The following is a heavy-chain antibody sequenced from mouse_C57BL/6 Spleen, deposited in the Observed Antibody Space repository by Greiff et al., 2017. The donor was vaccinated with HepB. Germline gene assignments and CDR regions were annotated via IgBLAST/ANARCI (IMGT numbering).Heavy chain of an antibody. Sequence: QVQLQQSGAELVMPGASVKLSCKASGYTFTSYWMHWVKQRPGQGLEWIGEIDPSDSYTNYNQKFKGKSTLTVDKSSSTAYMQLSSLTSEDSAVYYCAIYDLYAMDYWGQGTSVTVSS. D-gene: IGHD2-3*01. CDR1: GYTFTSYW. CDR3: AIYDLYAMDY. J-gene: IGHJ4*01. CDR2: IDPSDSYT. V-gene: IGHV1-69*01.